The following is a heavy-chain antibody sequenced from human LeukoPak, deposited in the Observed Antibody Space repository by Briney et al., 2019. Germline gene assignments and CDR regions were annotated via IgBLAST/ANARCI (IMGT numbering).Heavy chain of an antibody. J-gene: IGHJ4*02. CDR1: GSSISSSRDY. CDR2: IYYDGSA. V-gene: IGHV4-39*01. CDR3: ARKVAGSSAFDY. Sequence: SETLSLSCIVSGSSISSSRDYWAWIRQPPGKGLEWVGNIYYDGSAYYNPSLKSRVTISIDTSKNQFSLKVSSVIAADTAVYYCARKVAGSSAFDYWGQGTLVTVSS. D-gene: IGHD6-19*01.